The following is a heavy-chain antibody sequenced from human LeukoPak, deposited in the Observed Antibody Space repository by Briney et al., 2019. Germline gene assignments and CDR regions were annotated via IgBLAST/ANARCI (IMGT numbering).Heavy chain of an antibody. D-gene: IGHD2-2*01. V-gene: IGHV3-21*01. CDR1: GFTFSSYS. CDR2: ISSSSSYI. CDR3: ARGWVYCSSTSCHVYDY. J-gene: IGHJ4*03. Sequence: GGSLRLSCAASGFTFSSYSMNWVRQAPGKGLEWVSSISSSSSYIYYADSVKGRFTISRDNAKNSLYLQMNSLRAEDTAVYYCARGWVYCSSTSCHVYDYWGQGTTVTVSS.